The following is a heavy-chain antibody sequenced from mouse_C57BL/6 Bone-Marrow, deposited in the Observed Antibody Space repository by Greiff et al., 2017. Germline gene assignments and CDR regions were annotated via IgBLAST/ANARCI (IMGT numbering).Heavy chain of an antibody. CDR1: GYTFTSYW. D-gene: IGHD2-10*01. CDR3: ARPYYCNYWYFDV. J-gene: IGHJ1*03. V-gene: IGHV1-55*01. CDR2: IYPGSGST. Sequence: QVQLQQPGAELVKPGASVKMSCKASGYTFTSYWITWVKQRPGQGLEWIGDIYPGSGSTNYNEKFKSKATLTVDKSSSTAYMQLSSLTSEDSSVYYCARPYYCNYWYFDVWCTGTTVTVSS.